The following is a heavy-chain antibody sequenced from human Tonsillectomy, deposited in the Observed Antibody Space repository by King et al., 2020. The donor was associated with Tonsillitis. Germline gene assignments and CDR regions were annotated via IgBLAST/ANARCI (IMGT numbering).Heavy chain of an antibody. J-gene: IGHJ4*02. D-gene: IGHD6-19*01. CDR1: GFTFSSYA. CDR3: AKDGHSSGWYYFDY. CDR2: ISNSGGNT. V-gene: IGHV3-23*04. Sequence: VQLVESGGGLVQPGGSLRLSCAASGFTFSSYAMSWVRQAPGKGLEWVSGISNSGGNTYYADSVKGRFTISRDNSKNTLYLQMNSLRAGDTAAYNCAKDGHSSGWYYFDYWGQGTLVTVSS.